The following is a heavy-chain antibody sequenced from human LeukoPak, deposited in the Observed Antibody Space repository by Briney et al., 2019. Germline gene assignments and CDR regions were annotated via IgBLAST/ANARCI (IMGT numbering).Heavy chain of an antibody. V-gene: IGHV3-9*01. J-gene: IGHJ4*02. CDR3: AKDKGRGYSYLDY. Sequence: PGRSLRLSCAASGFTFDDYAIHWVRQAPGTGLEWVSGITWNSGSIVYADSVKGRFTISRDNAKKSLYLQMNSLRAEDKALYYCAKDKGRGYSYLDYCGQGTLVTVSS. CDR1: GFTFDDYA. CDR2: ITWNSGSI. D-gene: IGHD5-18*01.